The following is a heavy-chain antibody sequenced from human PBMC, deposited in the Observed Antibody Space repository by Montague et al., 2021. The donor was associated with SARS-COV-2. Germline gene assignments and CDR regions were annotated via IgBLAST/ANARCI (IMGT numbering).Heavy chain of an antibody. CDR1: GASTNSNSYY. CDR2: FYYTGYT. D-gene: IGHD2-2*01. Sequence: SETLSLTCAVSGASTNSNSYYWGWIRQPPGKGLDWIGSFYYTGYTCYTPSLKSRVAISRDTSKNQFSLKLTSVTAADTAVYYCARIVGDCSSDSCYAVRWGQGTVVTVSS. V-gene: IGHV4-39*01. J-gene: IGHJ4*02. CDR3: ARIVGDCSSDSCYAVR.